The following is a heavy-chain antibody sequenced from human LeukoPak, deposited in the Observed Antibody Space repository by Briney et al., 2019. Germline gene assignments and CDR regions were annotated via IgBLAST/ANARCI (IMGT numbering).Heavy chain of an antibody. D-gene: IGHD3-9*01. Sequence: PGGSLRLSCAASGFTFSSHEMNWVRQAPGKGLEWVSYISDSGSPIYYADSVKGRFTVSRDNAKNSLYLRMNSLRAEDTALYYCARQTLGATGYSAFDFWGQGTLVTVSS. V-gene: IGHV3-48*03. CDR1: GFTFSSHE. CDR2: ISDSGSPI. J-gene: IGHJ3*01. CDR3: ARQTLGATGYSAFDF.